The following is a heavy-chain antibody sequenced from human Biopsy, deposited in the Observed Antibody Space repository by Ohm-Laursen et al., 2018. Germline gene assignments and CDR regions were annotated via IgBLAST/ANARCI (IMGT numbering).Heavy chain of an antibody. CDR2: IAYDGSNK. Sequence: SLRLSCTASGFGMYAMHWVRQPPGKGLEWLAVIAYDGSNKYYAESVKGRFTISRDRSRDTVHLQMNRLRYEDTALYYCAKDGGQWLGGAFDIWGHGTMVSVSS. CDR1: GFGMYA. J-gene: IGHJ3*02. CDR3: AKDGGQWLGGAFDI. V-gene: IGHV3-30*18. D-gene: IGHD6-19*01.